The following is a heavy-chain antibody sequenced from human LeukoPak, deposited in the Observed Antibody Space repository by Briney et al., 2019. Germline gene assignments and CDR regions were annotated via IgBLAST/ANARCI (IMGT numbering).Heavy chain of an antibody. Sequence: PGGSLRLSRAAASLSLITYGIDSVRQAPGKGLEWVAVIWYDGSNKYYADSVKGRFTISRDNSKNPLYLQMNSLRADDQAVCQVESGMWYCNSRGDYSIFDYWGQGTLVSVSS. CDR3: ESGMWYCNSRGDYSIFDY. V-gene: IGHV3-33*01. CDR1: SLSLITYG. J-gene: IGHJ4*02. CDR2: IWYDGSNK. D-gene: IGHD3-22*01.